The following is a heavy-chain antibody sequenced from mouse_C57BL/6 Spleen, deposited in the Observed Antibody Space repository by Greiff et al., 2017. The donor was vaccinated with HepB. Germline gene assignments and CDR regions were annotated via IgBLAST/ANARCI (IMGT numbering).Heavy chain of an antibody. CDR1: GFTFSNYW. V-gene: IGHV6-3*01. Sequence: EVMLVESGGGLVQPGGSMKLSCVASGFTFSNYWMNWVRQSPEKGFEWVAQIRLKSDNYATHYAESVKGRFTISRDDSKSSVYLQMINLRAEDTGIYYCTVIYYDYDDGFAYWGQGTLVTVSA. CDR2: IRLKSDNYAT. CDR3: TVIYYDYDDGFAY. D-gene: IGHD2-4*01. J-gene: IGHJ3*01.